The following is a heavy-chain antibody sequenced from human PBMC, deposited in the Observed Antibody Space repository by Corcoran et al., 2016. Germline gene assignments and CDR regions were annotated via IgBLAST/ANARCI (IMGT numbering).Heavy chain of an antibody. CDR1: GYTFTSYY. D-gene: IGHD3-10*01. CDR2: INPSGGST. J-gene: IGHJ6*02. CDR3: ARFMVRGVTPYYYGMDV. V-gene: IGHV1-46*01. Sequence: QVQLVQSGAEVKKPGASVKVSCKASGYTFTSYYMHWVRQAPGQGLEWMGIINPSGGSTSYAQKFQGRVTMTRDTSTSTVYMELSSLRSEDTAVYYCARFMVRGVTPYYYGMDVWGQGNTVTVSS.